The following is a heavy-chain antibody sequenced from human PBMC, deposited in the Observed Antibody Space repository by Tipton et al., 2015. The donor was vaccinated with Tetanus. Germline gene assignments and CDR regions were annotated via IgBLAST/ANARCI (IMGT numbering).Heavy chain of an antibody. Sequence: QSGPEVKKPGSSVKVSCKASGGTFSSYAISWVRQAPGQGLEWMGGIIPIFGTANYAQKFQGRVAITADESTSTAYMEPSSLRSEDTAVYYCARKSSSWPGNWFDPWGQGTLVTVSS. CDR2: IIPIFGTA. D-gene: IGHD6-13*01. CDR3: ARKSSSWPGNWFDP. J-gene: IGHJ5*02. V-gene: IGHV1-69*01. CDR1: GGTFSSYA.